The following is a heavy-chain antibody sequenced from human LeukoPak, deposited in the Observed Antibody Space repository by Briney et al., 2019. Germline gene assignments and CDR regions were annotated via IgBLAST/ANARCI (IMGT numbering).Heavy chain of an antibody. CDR2: INHSGST. J-gene: IGHJ4*02. CDR1: AGSFIPYY. V-gene: IGHV4-34*01. Sequence: SETLSLTCALYAGSFIPYYWSWISQPPGKGLEWIGEINHSGSTNYNPSLKSRVTISVDTSKNQFSLKLISVTAADTAVYYCARGGFYCGGDCYVDYWGQGTLVTVSS. D-gene: IGHD2-21*02. CDR3: ARGGFYCGGDCYVDY.